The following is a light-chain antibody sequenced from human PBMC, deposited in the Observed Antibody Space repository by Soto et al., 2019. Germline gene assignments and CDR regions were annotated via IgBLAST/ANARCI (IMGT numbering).Light chain of an antibody. CDR2: DTS. CDR3: QQYDSSPWT. CDR1: QSVSSSY. V-gene: IGKV3-20*01. Sequence: EIVLTQSPGTLSLSPGERATLSCRASQSVSSSYLAWYQQTLGQAPRLLVYDTSYRATGVPDRFSGSGSGTDFTLTISRLEPEDSPVYYCQQYDSSPWTFGQGTKVEIK. J-gene: IGKJ1*01.